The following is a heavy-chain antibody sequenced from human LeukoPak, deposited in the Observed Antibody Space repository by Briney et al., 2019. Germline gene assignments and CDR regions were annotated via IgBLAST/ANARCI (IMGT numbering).Heavy chain of an antibody. J-gene: IGHJ3*02. CDR1: GYTFTSYG. V-gene: IGHV1-18*01. CDR3: ASRTGRVSDDDAFDI. D-gene: IGHD1-26*01. CDR2: ISAYNGNT. Sequence: GASVKVSCKASGYTFTSYGISWVRQAPGQGLEWMGWISAYNGNTNYAQKLQGRVTMTTDTSTSTAYMELRSLRSDDTAVYYCASRTGRVSDDDAFDIWGQGTMVTVSS.